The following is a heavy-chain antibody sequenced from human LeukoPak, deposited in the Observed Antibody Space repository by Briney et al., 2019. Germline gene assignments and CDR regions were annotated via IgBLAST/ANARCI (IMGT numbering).Heavy chain of an antibody. CDR3: ATPIHDSSGYYLIDY. J-gene: IGHJ4*02. CDR2: ISYDGSNK. D-gene: IGHD3-22*01. V-gene: IGHV3-30*03. Sequence: GGSLRLSCAASGFTFSSYGMHWVRQAPGKGLEWVAVISYDGSNKYYADSVKGRFTISRDNSKNTLYLQMNSLRAEDTAVYYCATPIHDSSGYYLIDYWGQGTLVTVSS. CDR1: GFTFSSYG.